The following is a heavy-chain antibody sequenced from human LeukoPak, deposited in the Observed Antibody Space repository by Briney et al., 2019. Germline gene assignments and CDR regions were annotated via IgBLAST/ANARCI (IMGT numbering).Heavy chain of an antibody. J-gene: IGHJ4*02. CDR1: GGSVSSGSYY. CDR3: ARAPGFGDYGY. CDR2: IYYSGTT. D-gene: IGHD4-17*01. Sequence: SETLSLTCTVSGGSVSSGSYYWSWIRQPPGKGLEWIGHIYYSGTTNYNPSLKSRVTISEDTSKNQFSLKLSSVTAADTAVYYCARAPGFGDYGYWGQGTLVTVSS. V-gene: IGHV4-61*01.